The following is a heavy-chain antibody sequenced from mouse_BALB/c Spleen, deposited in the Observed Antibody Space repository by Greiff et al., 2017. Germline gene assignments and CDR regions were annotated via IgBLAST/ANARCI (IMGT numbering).Heavy chain of an antibody. CDR3: ARNYYGSSLFAY. J-gene: IGHJ3*01. CDR2: INPSSGYT. CDR1: GYTFTSYT. D-gene: IGHD1-1*01. Sequence: QVQLKESAAELARPGASVKMSCKASGYTFTSYTMHWVKQRPGQGLEWIGYINPSSGYTEYNQKFKDKTTLTADKSSSTAYMQLSSLTSEDSAVYYSARNYYGSSLFAYWGQGTLVTVSA. V-gene: IGHV1-4*02.